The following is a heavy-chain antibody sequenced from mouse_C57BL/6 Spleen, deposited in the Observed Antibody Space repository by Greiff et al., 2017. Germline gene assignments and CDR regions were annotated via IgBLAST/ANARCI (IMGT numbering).Heavy chain of an antibody. D-gene: IGHD4-1*01. CDR2: ISSGGSYT. CDR3: AGRGLGRSEGAMDD. J-gene: IGHJ4*01. V-gene: IGHV5-6*02. Sequence: DVKLVESGGDLVKPGGSLKLSCAASGFTFSSYGMSWVRQTPDKRLEWVATISSGGSYTYYPDSVKGRFAISRDNAKNTLYLQMSSLKSEDTAMYYCAGRGLGRSEGAMDDWGQGTSVTVSS. CDR1: GFTFSSYG.